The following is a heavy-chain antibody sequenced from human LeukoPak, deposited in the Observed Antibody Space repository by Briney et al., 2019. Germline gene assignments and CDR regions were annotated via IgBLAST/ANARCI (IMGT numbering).Heavy chain of an antibody. CDR1: GYSISSGYY. V-gene: IGHV4-38-2*02. CDR3: ARDQTTVTTGGTTGIDP. D-gene: IGHD4-17*01. Sequence: PSETLSLTCTVSGYSISSGYYWGWIRQPPGKGLEWIGSIYHSGSTYYNPSLKSRVTISVDTSKNQFSLKLSSVTAADTAVYYCARDQTTVTTGGTTGIDPWGQGTLVTVSS. J-gene: IGHJ5*02. CDR2: IYHSGST.